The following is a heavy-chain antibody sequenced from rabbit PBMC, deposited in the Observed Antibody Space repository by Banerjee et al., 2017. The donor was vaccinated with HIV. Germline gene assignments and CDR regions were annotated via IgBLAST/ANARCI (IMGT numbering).Heavy chain of an antibody. V-gene: IGHV1S45*01. Sequence: QEQLEESGGDLVKPGASLTLTCTASGFSFSSGYDMCWVRQAPGKGLEWIGYIYAGSGNTWYANWVNGRFTISKTSSTTVTLQLNSLTAADTATYFCARAGAGTGAFSLWGPGTLVTVS. D-gene: IGHD4-2*01. CDR1: GFSFSSGYD. CDR3: ARAGAGTGAFSL. J-gene: IGHJ4*01. CDR2: IYAGSGNT.